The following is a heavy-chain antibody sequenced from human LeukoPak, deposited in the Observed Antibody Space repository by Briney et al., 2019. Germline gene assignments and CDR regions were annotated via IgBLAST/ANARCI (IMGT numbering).Heavy chain of an antibody. Sequence: GGSLRLSCAASGFTVSNNYMSWVRQAPGKGLEWVSVIYSGGSTYYADSVKGRFTISRDNSKNTLYLQMNSLRAEDTAVYYCAKNPSDYGDSPDYYYYGMDVWGQGTTVTVSS. CDR1: GFTVSNNY. J-gene: IGHJ6*02. CDR3: AKNPSDYGDSPDYYYYGMDV. V-gene: IGHV3-53*05. D-gene: IGHD4-17*01. CDR2: IYSGGST.